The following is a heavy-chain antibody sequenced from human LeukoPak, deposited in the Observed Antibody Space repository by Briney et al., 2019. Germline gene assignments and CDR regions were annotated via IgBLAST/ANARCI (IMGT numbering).Heavy chain of an antibody. CDR2: IWYDGSNK. J-gene: IGHJ4*02. CDR1: GFTFSSYG. CDR3: AKELGITMIVVVPSPFDY. Sequence: GGSLRLSCAASGFTFSSYGMHWVRQAPGKGLEWVAVIWYDGSNKYYADSVKGRFTISRDNSKNTLYLQMNSLRAEDTAVYYCAKELGITMIVVVPSPFDYWGQGTLVTVSS. V-gene: IGHV3-30*02. D-gene: IGHD3-22*01.